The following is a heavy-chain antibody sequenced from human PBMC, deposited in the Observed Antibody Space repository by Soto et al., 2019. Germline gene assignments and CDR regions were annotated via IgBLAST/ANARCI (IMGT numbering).Heavy chain of an antibody. CDR2: ISSTGVGT. D-gene: IGHD6-6*01. Sequence: EVQLAESGGGLAQPGGSLRLSCAASGFTLSGYAMDWVRQAPGQVLEYVSGISSTGVGTYYANSVQGRFSISRDNSKNTVYLQMGSLSPEDMAVYYCARRARPDFYYMDVWGKGTTVTVSS. V-gene: IGHV3-64*01. CDR3: ARRARPDFYYMDV. J-gene: IGHJ6*03. CDR1: GFTLSGYA.